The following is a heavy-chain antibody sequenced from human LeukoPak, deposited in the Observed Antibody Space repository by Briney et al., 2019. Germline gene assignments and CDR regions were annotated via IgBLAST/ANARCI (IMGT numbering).Heavy chain of an antibody. J-gene: IGHJ4*02. Sequence: PGGSLRLSCAASGFTFSSYWMSWVRQAPGKGLECVANIKQDGSEKYYVDSVKGRFTISRDNAKNSLYLQMNSLRAEDTAVYYCASGEQWLEEGGGYFDYWGQGTLVTVSS. D-gene: IGHD6-19*01. CDR3: ASGEQWLEEGGGYFDY. CDR1: GFTFSSYW. V-gene: IGHV3-7*01. CDR2: IKQDGSEK.